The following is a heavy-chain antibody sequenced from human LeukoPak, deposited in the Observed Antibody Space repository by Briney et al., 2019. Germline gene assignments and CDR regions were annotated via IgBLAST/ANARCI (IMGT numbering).Heavy chain of an antibody. Sequence: GASVKVSCKASGYTFTSYDINWVRQAAGQGLEWMGWMNPNSGNTGYAQKFQGRVTMTRNTSISTAYMELSSLRSEDTAVYYCARGAIDYSNTYYYYMDVWGKGTTVTVSS. CDR3: ARGAIDYSNTYYYYMDV. CDR1: GYTFTSYD. J-gene: IGHJ6*03. CDR2: MNPNSGNT. V-gene: IGHV1-8*01. D-gene: IGHD4-11*01.